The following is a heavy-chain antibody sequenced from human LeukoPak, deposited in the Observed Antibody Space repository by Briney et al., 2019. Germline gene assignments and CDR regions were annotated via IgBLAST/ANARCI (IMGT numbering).Heavy chain of an antibody. V-gene: IGHV1-46*01. J-gene: IGHJ4*02. Sequence: VASVKVSCTASGYTFTSNYIHWVRQAPGQGLEWMGMIYPRDGSTSYAQKFQGRVTVTRDTSTSTVYMELSGLRSEDTAVYYCARDQEGFDYWGQGTLVTVSS. CDR3: ARDQEGFDY. CDR1: GYTFTSNY. CDR2: IYPRDGST.